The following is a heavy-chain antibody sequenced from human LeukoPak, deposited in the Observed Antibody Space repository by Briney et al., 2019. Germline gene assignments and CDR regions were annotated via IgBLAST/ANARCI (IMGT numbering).Heavy chain of an antibody. Sequence: ASVKVSCKASGYTFTSYDINWVRQATGQGLEWMGWMNPNSGNTGYAQKFQGRVTMTRNTSISTAYMELSSLRSEDTAVYFCARSLGGLYKFDYWGQGTLVTVSS. V-gene: IGHV1-8*01. D-gene: IGHD3-16*01. J-gene: IGHJ4*02. CDR2: MNPNSGNT. CDR3: ARSLGGLYKFDY. CDR1: GYTFTSYD.